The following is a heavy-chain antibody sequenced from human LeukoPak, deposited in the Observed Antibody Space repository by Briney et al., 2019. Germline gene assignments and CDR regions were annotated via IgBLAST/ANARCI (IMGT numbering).Heavy chain of an antibody. CDR2: IYTSGST. D-gene: IGHD6-13*01. J-gene: IGHJ4*02. CDR3: ARDPCGAAGSFDY. Sequence: PSETLSLTCTVSGGSISSGNYYWYWIRQPAGKGLEWIGRIYTSGSTNYNPSLKSRVTISVDRSKNQFSLKLTSVTAADTAVYYCARDPCGAAGSFDYWGQGTLVTVSS. V-gene: IGHV4-61*02. CDR1: GGSISSGNYY.